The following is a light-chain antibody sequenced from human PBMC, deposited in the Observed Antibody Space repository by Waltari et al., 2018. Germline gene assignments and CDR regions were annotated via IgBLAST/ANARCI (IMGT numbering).Light chain of an antibody. Sequence: QSVLTQPPSASGTPGQRVTISCSGSSSNIGSHYVYWYQQLSGTAPKLLIYRNYQRPSGVPDRFSGSKSGTSASLAISGLRSEDEADYYCAAWDDSLRGVVFGGGTKLTVL. CDR3: AAWDDSLRGVV. CDR2: RNY. CDR1: SSNIGSHY. V-gene: IGLV1-47*01. J-gene: IGLJ2*01.